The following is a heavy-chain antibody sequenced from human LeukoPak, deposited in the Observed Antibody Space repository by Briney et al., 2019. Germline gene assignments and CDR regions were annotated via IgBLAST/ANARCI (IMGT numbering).Heavy chain of an antibody. D-gene: IGHD2-15*01. J-gene: IGHJ4*02. V-gene: IGHV3-23*01. CDR1: GFTFSSYG. CDR2: ISGSGGST. CDR3: AKGGRYGSGGNCYFFDS. Sequence: GGSLRLSCAASGFTFSSYGMSWVRQAPGKGLEWVSAISGSGGSTYYADSVKGRFTISRDNSKTTLYLQMNSLRADDPAVYYCAKGGRYGSGGNCYFFDSWGQGTLVTV.